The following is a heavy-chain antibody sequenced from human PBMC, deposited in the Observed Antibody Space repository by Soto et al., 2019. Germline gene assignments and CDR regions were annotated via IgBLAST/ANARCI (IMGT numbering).Heavy chain of an antibody. Sequence: PGGSLRLSCAASGFTFSSYSMNWVRQAPGKGLEWVSSISSSSSYIYYADSVKGRFTISRDNAKNSLYLQMNSLRAEDTAVYYRARDIDFWSGSNWFDPWGQGTLVTVSS. CDR3: ARDIDFWSGSNWFDP. D-gene: IGHD3-3*01. CDR1: GFTFSSYS. V-gene: IGHV3-21*01. CDR2: ISSSSSYI. J-gene: IGHJ5*02.